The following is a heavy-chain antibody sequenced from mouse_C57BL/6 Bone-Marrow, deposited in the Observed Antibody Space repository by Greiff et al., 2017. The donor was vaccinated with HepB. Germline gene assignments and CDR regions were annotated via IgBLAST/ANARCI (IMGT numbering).Heavy chain of an antibody. CDR1: GFSLSTSGMG. J-gene: IGHJ1*03. V-gene: IGHV8-12*01. D-gene: IGHD2-1*01. CDR3: ARRAKVYGNYFYWYFDV. CDR2: IYWVDDK. Sequence: QVTLQVSGPGILQSSQTLSLTCSFSGFSLSTSGMGVSWLRHPSGKGLEWLAHIYWVDDKRYNPSLKSRLTISKDTSRNQGFLKITSVDTADTATYYCARRAKVYGNYFYWYFDVWGTGTTVTVSS.